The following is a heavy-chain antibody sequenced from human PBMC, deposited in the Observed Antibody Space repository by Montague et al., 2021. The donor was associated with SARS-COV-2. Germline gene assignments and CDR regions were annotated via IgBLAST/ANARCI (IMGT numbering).Heavy chain of an antibody. CDR1: GFTFSSYW. D-gene: IGHD1/OR15-1a*01. CDR3: ARDRVTTTGDY. J-gene: IGHJ4*02. CDR2: IKHDGSER. Sequence: SLRLSCAASGFTFSSYWMSWVRQAPGKGLERVANIKHDGSERHYVDSVKGRFTISRDNAKNSMYLQMNSLRVEDTAVYYCARDRVTTTGDYWGQGTLVTVSS. V-gene: IGHV3-7*03.